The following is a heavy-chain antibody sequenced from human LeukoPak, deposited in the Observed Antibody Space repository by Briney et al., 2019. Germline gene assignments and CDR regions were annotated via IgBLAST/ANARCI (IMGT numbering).Heavy chain of an antibody. CDR2: IWYDGSNR. CDR1: GFSFRNHG. D-gene: IGHD4-23*01. V-gene: IGHV3-33*01. J-gene: IGHJ4*02. CDR3: ARWGAGDKLDY. Sequence: PWRSPGLPGAASGFSFRNHGIHWVRQAPGKGLEWVAVIWYDGSNRYYADSAKGRFTISRDNSKDMLYLQMNSLTVEDTAVYYCARWGAGDKLDYWGQGPLAMVS.